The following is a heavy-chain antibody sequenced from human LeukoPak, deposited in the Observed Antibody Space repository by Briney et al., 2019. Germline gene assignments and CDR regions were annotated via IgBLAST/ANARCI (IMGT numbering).Heavy chain of an antibody. CDR3: ARNYCSGGGCYSDYYYYYYMDV. D-gene: IGHD2-15*01. CDR1: GFTFSSYS. J-gene: IGHJ6*03. V-gene: IGHV3-48*01. CDR2: ISSSSSTI. Sequence: PGGSLRLSCAASGFTFSSYSMNWVRQAPGKGLEWVSYISSSSSTIYYADSVKGRFTISRDNAKNSLYLQMNSLRAEDTAVYYCARNYCSGGGCYSDYYYYYYMDVWGKGTTVTVSS.